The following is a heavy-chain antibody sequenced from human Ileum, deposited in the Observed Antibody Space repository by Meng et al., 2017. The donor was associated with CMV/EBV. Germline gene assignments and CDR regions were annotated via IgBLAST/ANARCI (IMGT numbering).Heavy chain of an antibody. CDR3: ARGPSNGDFDY. Sequence: QVQVVQSGAEMKKPGASVKVSCKASGYTFTGYYMHWVRQAPGQGLEWMGWINPNTGDTDYAQKFRDRVTMTRDTSISTVFMDLNWLKSDDTAVYYCARGPSNGDFDYWGQGTLVTVSS. CDR2: INPNTGDT. V-gene: IGHV1-2*02. D-gene: IGHD4-17*01. CDR1: GYTFTGYY. J-gene: IGHJ4*02.